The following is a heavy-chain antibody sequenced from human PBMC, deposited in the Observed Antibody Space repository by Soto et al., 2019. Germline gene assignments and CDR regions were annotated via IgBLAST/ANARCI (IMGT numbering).Heavy chain of an antibody. CDR3: ARDLHITETTLNYCYYAMDV. CDR2: IFYSGTT. CDR1: GGSSSSGNYY. D-gene: IGHD1-20*01. V-gene: IGHV4-30-4*01. Sequence: PSETLSLTCTVSGGSSSSGNYYWSWIRQPPGQGLEWIGYIFYSGTTYYNPSLKSRVTISLDTSGNQFSLKLSSVTAADTAVYYCARDLHITETTLNYCYYAMDVWGQGTTVTVSS. J-gene: IGHJ6*02.